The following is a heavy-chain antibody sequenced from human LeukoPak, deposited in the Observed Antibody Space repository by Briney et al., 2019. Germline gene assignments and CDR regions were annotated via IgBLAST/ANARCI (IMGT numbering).Heavy chain of an antibody. CDR2: IYYSGST. CDR3: ARGDFCSSSNCYLRPMDV. Sequence: SETLSLTCTVSGGSISDYYWNWIRQPPGKGLEWIGYIYYSGSTTYNPSLKSRVTMSVDAAKNQFSLKLRSVTAADTAVYYCARGDFCSSSNCYLRPMDVWGKGTTVTVSS. CDR1: GGSISDYY. D-gene: IGHD2-2*01. J-gene: IGHJ6*03. V-gene: IGHV4-59*01.